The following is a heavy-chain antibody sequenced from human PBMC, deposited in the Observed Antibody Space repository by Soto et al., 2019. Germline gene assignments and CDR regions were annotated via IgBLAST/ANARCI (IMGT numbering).Heavy chain of an antibody. D-gene: IGHD2-2*01. CDR1: GFTFSSYA. CDR2: IGESGTPT. V-gene: IGHV3-23*01. CDR3: ARYIPDVRSYGMEA. Sequence: GGSLRLSCAASGFTFSSYAMKWVRLAPGKGLEWVSLIGESGTPTYYADSVKGRFTISRDNSGNTLFLEMYSLRAEDTAVYYSARYIPDVRSYGMEAWGQGTTVTVS. J-gene: IGHJ6*02.